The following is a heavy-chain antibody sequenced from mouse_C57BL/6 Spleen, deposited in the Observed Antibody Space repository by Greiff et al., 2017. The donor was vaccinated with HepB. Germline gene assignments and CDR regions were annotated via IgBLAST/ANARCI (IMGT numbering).Heavy chain of an antibody. D-gene: IGHD2-4*01. Sequence: VQLQQSGAELVKPGASVKLSCKASGYTFTSYWMHWVKQRPGQGLEWIGMIHPNSGSTNYNEKFKSKATLTVDKSSSTAYMQLSSLTSEDSAVYYCARSYYDYDGGYAMDYWGQGTSVTVSS. CDR2: IHPNSGST. J-gene: IGHJ4*01. CDR3: ARSYYDYDGGYAMDY. V-gene: IGHV1-64*01. CDR1: GYTFTSYW.